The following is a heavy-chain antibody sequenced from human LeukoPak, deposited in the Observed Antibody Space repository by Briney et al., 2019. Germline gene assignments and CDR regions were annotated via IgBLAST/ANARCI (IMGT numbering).Heavy chain of an antibody. V-gene: IGHV3-30*02. Sequence: GGSLRLSCAASGFIFRNYGMHCARQAPGKGLEWVAFVSDDEDNKYYPDSVRGRFTISRDNSKNTVYLQLNSLRDEDTAVYFCAKARGKLVNIYFEYWGHGTLVTVSS. CDR1: GFIFRNYG. CDR2: VSDDEDNK. D-gene: IGHD2/OR15-2a*01. CDR3: AKARGKLVNIYFEY. J-gene: IGHJ4*01.